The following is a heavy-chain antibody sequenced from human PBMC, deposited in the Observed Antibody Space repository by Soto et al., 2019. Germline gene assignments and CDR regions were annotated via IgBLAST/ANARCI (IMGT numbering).Heavy chain of an antibody. V-gene: IGHV1-8*01. Sequence: ASVKVSCKASGYTFTSYDINWVRQATGQGLEWMGWMNPNSGNTGYAQKFQGRVTMTRNTSISTAYMELSSLRSEDTAVYYCARSRSSSWSGAADAFDIWGQGTMVTVSS. CDR3: ARSRSSSWSGAADAFDI. D-gene: IGHD6-13*01. CDR2: MNPNSGNT. J-gene: IGHJ3*02. CDR1: GYTFTSYD.